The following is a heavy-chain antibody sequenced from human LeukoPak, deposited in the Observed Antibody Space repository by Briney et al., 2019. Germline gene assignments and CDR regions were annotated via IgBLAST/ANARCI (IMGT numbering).Heavy chain of an antibody. D-gene: IGHD6-19*01. CDR3: AREGSSGWYSSDY. V-gene: IGHV3-30-3*01. Sequence: GGSLRLSCAASGGTFSSNAMHWVRQAPGKGLEWVAVISYDGSNKYYADSVKGRFTISRDNSKNTLYLQMNSLRAEDTAVYYCAREGSSGWYSSDYWGQGTLVTVSS. CDR1: GGTFSSNA. J-gene: IGHJ4*02. CDR2: ISYDGSNK.